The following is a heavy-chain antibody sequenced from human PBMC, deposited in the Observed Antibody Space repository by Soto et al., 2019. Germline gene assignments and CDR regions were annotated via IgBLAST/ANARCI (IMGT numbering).Heavy chain of an antibody. V-gene: IGHV4-59*01. Sequence: SETLSLTCAVYGGSFSGYYWSWIRQPPGKGLEWIGYIYYSGSTNYNPSPKSRVTISVDTSKNQFSLKLSSVTAADTAAYYCARDRVPEDYGLGDYYYYMDVWGKGTTVTVSS. J-gene: IGHJ6*03. D-gene: IGHD4-17*01. CDR2: IYYSGST. CDR3: ARDRVPEDYGLGDYYYYMDV. CDR1: GGSFSGYY.